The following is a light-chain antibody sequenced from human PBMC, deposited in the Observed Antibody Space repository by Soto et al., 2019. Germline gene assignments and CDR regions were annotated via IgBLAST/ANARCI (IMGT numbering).Light chain of an antibody. CDR3: QQYYSYPLT. V-gene: IGKV1-8*01. CDR2: SSS. J-gene: IGKJ1*01. Sequence: IQVTQSPSSVSASGGDIVTITCRASQGISSYLEWYQQKPGKAPKLLIYSSSTLQSGVPSRFRGSGSGTDFTLTISCLQSEDFETYYCQQYYSYPLTFGQGTKVDIK. CDR1: QGISSY.